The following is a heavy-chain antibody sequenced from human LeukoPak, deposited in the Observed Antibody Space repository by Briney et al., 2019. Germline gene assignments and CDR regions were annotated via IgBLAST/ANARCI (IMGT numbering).Heavy chain of an antibody. J-gene: IGHJ4*02. Sequence: PGGSLRLSCAASGFTFDDYGMSWVRQAPGKGLEWVSGLNWNGGSTGYADSVKGRFTISRDNAKNSLYLQMNSLRAEDTALYYCAREGGYCTNGVCYTWFDYWGQGTLVTVSS. CDR1: GFTFDDYG. D-gene: IGHD2-8*01. CDR3: AREGGYCTNGVCYTWFDY. V-gene: IGHV3-20*04. CDR2: LNWNGGST.